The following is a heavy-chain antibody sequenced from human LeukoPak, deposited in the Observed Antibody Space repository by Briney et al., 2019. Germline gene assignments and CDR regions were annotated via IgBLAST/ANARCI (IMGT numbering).Heavy chain of an antibody. CDR3: ARDWSSGRHDEYFPH. CDR2: ISGSSDII. CDR1: GFTFSSYG. V-gene: IGHV3-48*01. D-gene: IGHD1-26*01. Sequence: GSLRLSCAVSGFTFSSYGMNWVRQAPGKGLEWVSYISGSSDIIHYTESVKGRFTISRDNAKNSVYLQMNSLRAEDTALYYCARDWSSGRHDEYFPHWGQGTLVTVSS. J-gene: IGHJ1*01.